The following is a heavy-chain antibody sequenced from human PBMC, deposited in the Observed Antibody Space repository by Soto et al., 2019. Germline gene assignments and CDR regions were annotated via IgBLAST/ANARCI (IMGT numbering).Heavy chain of an antibody. CDR3: ARWDWGGYYFDY. Sequence: EVQLVESGGGLVQPGGSLRLSCAASGFTFSTYWMGWVRRAPGKGLERVANIKEDGREKYYVDSVKGRFTISRDNAKNSLYLQMNRLRAEDTAVYYCARWDWGGYYFDYWGQGTLVTVSS. D-gene: IGHD7-27*01. V-gene: IGHV3-7*01. J-gene: IGHJ4*02. CDR1: GFTFSTYW. CDR2: IKEDGREK.